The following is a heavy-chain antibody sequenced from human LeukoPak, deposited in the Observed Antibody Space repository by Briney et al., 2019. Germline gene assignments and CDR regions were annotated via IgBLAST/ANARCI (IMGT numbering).Heavy chain of an antibody. J-gene: IGHJ4*02. CDR3: ARAEQLLLDY. CDR1: GFTLSSNY. Sequence: GGSLRLSCAASGFTLSSNYMSWVRQAPGEGLEWVSVIYSGGSTYYADSVKGRFTISRDNSKNTLYLQMNSLRAEDTAVYYCARAEQLLLDYWGQGTLVTVSS. D-gene: IGHD6-6*01. V-gene: IGHV3-66*02. CDR2: IYSGGST.